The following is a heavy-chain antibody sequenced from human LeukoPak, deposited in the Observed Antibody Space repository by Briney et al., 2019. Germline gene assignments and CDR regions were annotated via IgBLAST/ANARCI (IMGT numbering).Heavy chain of an antibody. J-gene: IGHJ6*03. CDR2: IYSYGST. Sequence: SETLSLTCAVSGGSITSGNYYWYWIRQPAGKGLEWIGRIYSYGSTSYNPSLKSRVTMSVDTSKDHFSLKLSSLTAADTAVYYCARSMGYTNSSGYHYYMDVWGAGTTVTVSS. CDR3: ARSMGYTNSSGYHYYMDV. V-gene: IGHV4-61*02. CDR1: GGSITSGNYY. D-gene: IGHD6-6*01.